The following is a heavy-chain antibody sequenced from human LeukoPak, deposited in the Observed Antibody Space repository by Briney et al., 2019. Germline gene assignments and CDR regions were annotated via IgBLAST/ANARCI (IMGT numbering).Heavy chain of an antibody. D-gene: IGHD2-2*01. J-gene: IGHJ4*02. Sequence: ASVKVSCKASGYTFTSYGISWVRQAPGQGLEWMGWISAYNGNTNYAQKLQGRVTMTTDTSTSTAYMELRRLRSDDTAVYYCARSTSEPTAFDYWGQGTLVTVSS. CDR2: ISAYNGNT. CDR1: GYTFTSYG. V-gene: IGHV1-18*01. CDR3: ARSTSEPTAFDY.